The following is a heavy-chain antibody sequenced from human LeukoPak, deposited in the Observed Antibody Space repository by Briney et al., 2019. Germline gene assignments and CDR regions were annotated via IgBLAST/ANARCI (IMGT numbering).Heavy chain of an antibody. CDR1: GYTFTGYY. D-gene: IGHD2-2*01. CDR3: AIDVEYCSSTSCRRWDAFDI. Sequence: ASVKVSCKASGYTFTGYYMHWVRQAPGQGLEWMGWINPNSGGTNYAQKFQGRVTMTRDTSISTAYMELSRLRSDDTAVYYCAIDVEYCSSTSCRRWDAFDIWGQGRMVTVSS. V-gene: IGHV1-2*02. J-gene: IGHJ3*02. CDR2: INPNSGGT.